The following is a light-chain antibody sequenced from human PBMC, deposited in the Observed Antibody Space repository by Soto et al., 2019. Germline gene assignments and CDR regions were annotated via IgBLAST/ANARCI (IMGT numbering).Light chain of an antibody. Sequence: EFVLTQSPATLSLSPGERATLSCWASQSVGSYLAWYQQKPGQAPRLLIYDASNRATGIPARFSGSGSGTDFTLTISSLEPEDFAVYYCQQRTNWTFGQETMVEIK. J-gene: IGKJ1*01. CDR3: QQRTNWT. CDR2: DAS. CDR1: QSVGSY. V-gene: IGKV3-11*01.